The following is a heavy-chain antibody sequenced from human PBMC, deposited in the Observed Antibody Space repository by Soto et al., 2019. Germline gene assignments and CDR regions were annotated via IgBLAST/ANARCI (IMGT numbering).Heavy chain of an antibody. V-gene: IGHV4-30-4*01. Sequence: SSETLSLTCTVSGASFNIGDYYWSWIRQPPGKGLEWIGSIFYSGSTYYNPSLKSQISISVDTSKNQFSLRLSSVTAADTATYYCASARYYYDTSEGRYGMDVWGQGTTVTVS. CDR2: IFYSGST. J-gene: IGHJ6*02. D-gene: IGHD3-22*01. CDR3: ASARYYYDTSEGRYGMDV. CDR1: GASFNIGDYY.